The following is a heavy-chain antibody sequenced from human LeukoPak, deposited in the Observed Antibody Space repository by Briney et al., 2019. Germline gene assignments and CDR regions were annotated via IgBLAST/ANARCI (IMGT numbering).Heavy chain of an antibody. J-gene: IGHJ4*02. Sequence: ASVKVSCKASGYTFTSYDINRVRQATGQGLEWMEWMNPNSGNTGYAQKFQGRVTITRNTSISTAYMELSSLRSEDTAVYYCARGRKAARPGRGIFFDYWGQGTLVTVSS. V-gene: IGHV1-8*03. CDR1: GYTFTSYD. CDR2: MNPNSGNT. D-gene: IGHD6-6*01. CDR3: ARGRKAARPGRGIFFDY.